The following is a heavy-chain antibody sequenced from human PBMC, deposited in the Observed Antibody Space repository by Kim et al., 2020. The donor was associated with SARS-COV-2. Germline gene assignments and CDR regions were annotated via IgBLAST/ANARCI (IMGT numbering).Heavy chain of an antibody. Sequence: VSGRFTTSRDDSKNTLYLQMNSLRAEDTAVYYCARDTFNYDILTGYSPDYWGQGTLVTVSS. CDR3: ARDTFNYDILTGYSPDY. D-gene: IGHD3-9*01. J-gene: IGHJ4*02. V-gene: IGHV3-30*07.